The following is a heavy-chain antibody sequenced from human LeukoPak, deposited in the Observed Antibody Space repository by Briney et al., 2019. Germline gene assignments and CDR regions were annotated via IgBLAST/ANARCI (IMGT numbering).Heavy chain of an antibody. Sequence: SVKVSCKASGGTFSSYAISWVRQAPGQGLEWMGGIIPIFGTANYAQKFQGRVTITADESTSTAYMELSSLRSEDTAVYYCARDKFIRFLEWLLKEWGQGTLVTVSS. D-gene: IGHD3-3*01. J-gene: IGHJ4*02. CDR1: GGTFSSYA. CDR3: ARDKFIRFLEWLLKE. CDR2: IIPIFGTA. V-gene: IGHV1-69*13.